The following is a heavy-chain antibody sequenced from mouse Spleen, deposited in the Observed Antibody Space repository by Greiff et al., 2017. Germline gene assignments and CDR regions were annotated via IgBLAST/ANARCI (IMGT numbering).Heavy chain of an antibody. CDR2: IDPENGDT. CDR3: NAGAMDY. V-gene: IGHV14-4*02. CDR1: GYTFTSYD. J-gene: IGHJ4*01. Sequence: VQLKQSGPELVKPGASVKLSCKASGYTFTSYDINWVKQRPGQGLEWIGWIDPENGDTEYAPKFQGKATMTADTSSNTAYLQLSSLTSEDTAVYYCNAGAMDYWGQGTSVTVSS.